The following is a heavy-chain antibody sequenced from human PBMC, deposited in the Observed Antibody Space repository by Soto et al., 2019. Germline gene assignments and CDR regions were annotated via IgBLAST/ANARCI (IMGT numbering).Heavy chain of an antibody. CDR3: ARGLLYGDY. CDR2: INPNGGST. CDR1: GYTFTSYY. D-gene: IGHD2-2*02. V-gene: IGHV1-46*01. J-gene: IGHJ4*02. Sequence: QVQLEQSGAEVKKPAASVKLSCKASGYTFTSYYIHWVRQAPGQGLEWMGIINPNGGSTNYAQTFQGRVTLTRDTSTSTVHMDLGSLRSEDTAVYYCARGLLYGDYWGQGTLVTVSS.